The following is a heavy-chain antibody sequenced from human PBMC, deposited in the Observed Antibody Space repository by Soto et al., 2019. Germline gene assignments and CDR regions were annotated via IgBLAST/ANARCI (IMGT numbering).Heavy chain of an antibody. CDR3: TRGYSGIDIYAFDI. J-gene: IGHJ3*02. CDR2: SGNRANSDTT. CDR1: GSTFSDHY. Sequence: VQLVESGGGLVQPGGSLILSCAASGSTFSDHYMDWVRQAPGKGLEWVGRSGNRANSDTTEYGSSVKGRFTISRDDSKNSMSLQMNSLKTEDTAVYYCTRGYSGIDIYAFDIWGQGTLVTVSA. D-gene: IGHD1-26*01. V-gene: IGHV3-72*01.